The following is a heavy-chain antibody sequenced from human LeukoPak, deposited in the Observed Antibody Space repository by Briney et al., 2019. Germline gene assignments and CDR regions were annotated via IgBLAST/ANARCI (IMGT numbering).Heavy chain of an antibody. CDR2: INHSGST. CDR1: GGSFSGYY. CDR3: ARHSSVLLWFGEPWDWFDP. Sequence: PSETLSLTCAVYGGSFSGYYWSWIRQPPGKGLEWIGEINHSGSTNYNPSLKSRVTISVDTSKNQFSLKLSSVTAADTAVYYCARHSSVLLWFGEPWDWFDPWGQGTLVTVSS. J-gene: IGHJ5*02. D-gene: IGHD3-10*01. V-gene: IGHV4-34*01.